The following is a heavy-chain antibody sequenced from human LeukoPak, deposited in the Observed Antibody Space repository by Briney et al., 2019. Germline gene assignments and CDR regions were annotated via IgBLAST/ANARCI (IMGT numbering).Heavy chain of an antibody. D-gene: IGHD3-22*01. Sequence: ASVKVSCKASGYTFTSYGISWVRQAPGQGLEWMGWISAYNGNTNYAQKLQGRVTMTTDTSTSTAYMELRSLRSDDTVVYYCARARYYYDSSHWFDPWGQGTLVTVSS. CDR3: ARARYYYDSSHWFDP. J-gene: IGHJ5*02. CDR2: ISAYNGNT. CDR1: GYTFTSYG. V-gene: IGHV1-18*01.